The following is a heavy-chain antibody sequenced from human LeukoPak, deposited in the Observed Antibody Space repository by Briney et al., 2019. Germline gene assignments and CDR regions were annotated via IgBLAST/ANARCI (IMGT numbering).Heavy chain of an antibody. D-gene: IGHD1-1*01. V-gene: IGHV3-48*01. CDR3: AREETGYFDY. CDR2: ISSSSSTI. Sequence: GGSLRLSCAASGFTFSSYSMNWVRQAPGKGLEWVSYISSSSSTIYYADSVKGRFTISRDNAKDSLYLQMNSLRAEDTAVYYCAREETGYFDYWGQGTLVTVSS. J-gene: IGHJ4*02. CDR1: GFTFSSYS.